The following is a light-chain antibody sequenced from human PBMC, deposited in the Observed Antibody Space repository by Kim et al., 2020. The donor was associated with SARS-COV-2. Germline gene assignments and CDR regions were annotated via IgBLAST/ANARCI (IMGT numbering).Light chain of an antibody. J-gene: IGLJ3*02. V-gene: IGLV3-21*04. Sequence: SYELTQPPSVSVAPGKTARITCGGNNIGSKSVHWYQQKPGQAPVLVIYYDSDRPSGIPERFSGSNSGNTATLTISRVEAGDEADYYCHVWDSSSEHRVFG. CDR2: YDS. CDR3: HVWDSSSEHRV. CDR1: NIGSKS.